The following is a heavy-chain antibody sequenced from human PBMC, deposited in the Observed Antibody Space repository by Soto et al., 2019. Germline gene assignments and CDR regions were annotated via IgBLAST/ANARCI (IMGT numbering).Heavy chain of an antibody. D-gene: IGHD3-10*02. CDR1: GVTFSSYA. CDR2: ISGSGGST. Sequence: EVQLLESGGGLVQPGGSLRLSCAASGVTFSSYAMSWVRQAPGKGLGWVPAISGSGGSTYYADSVKGRFTISRYNSKNTLYLQMNRLRAEDTAVYYCAKEMFGDLTEYFQHWGQGTLVNVSS. J-gene: IGHJ1*01. V-gene: IGHV3-23*01. CDR3: AKEMFGDLTEYFQH.